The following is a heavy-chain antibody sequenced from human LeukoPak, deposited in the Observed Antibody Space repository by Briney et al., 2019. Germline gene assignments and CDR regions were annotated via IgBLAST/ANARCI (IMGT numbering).Heavy chain of an antibody. J-gene: IGHJ4*02. V-gene: IGHV3-30*18. CDR2: ISNDGSNK. Sequence: GGSLRLSCAGSGVTLSPYAMHWVRQAPGKGLEGVALISNDGSNKYYADSVKGRFTISRDNSKNTLDLQMNSLRAEDTAVYYCAKDGYCSSTSCYPNHFDSWGQGTLVIVSS. CDR3: AKDGYCSSTSCYPNHFDS. CDR1: GVTLSPYA. D-gene: IGHD2-2*03.